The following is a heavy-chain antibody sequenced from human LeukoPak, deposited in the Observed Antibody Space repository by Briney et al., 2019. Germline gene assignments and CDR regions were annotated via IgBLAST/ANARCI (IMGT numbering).Heavy chain of an antibody. Sequence: GASVKVSCKASGGTFSSYATSWVRQAPGQGLEWMGRIIPIFGTANYAQKFQGRVTITTDESTSTAYMELSSLRSEDTAVYYCAAAPSWGSYRYLDYWGQGTLVTDSS. CDR3: AAAPSWGSYRYLDY. J-gene: IGHJ4*02. V-gene: IGHV1-69*05. D-gene: IGHD3-16*02. CDR2: IIPIFGTA. CDR1: GGTFSSYA.